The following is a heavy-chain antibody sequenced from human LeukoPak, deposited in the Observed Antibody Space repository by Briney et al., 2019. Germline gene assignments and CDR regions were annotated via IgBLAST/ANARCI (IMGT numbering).Heavy chain of an antibody. J-gene: IGHJ4*02. CDR3: AGTTPIFDY. CDR2: INHSGST. D-gene: IGHD4-11*01. Sequence: SETLSLTCAVYGGSFSGYYWSWIRQPPGKGLEWIGEINHSGSTNYNPSLKSRVTISVDTSKNQFSLKLSSVAAADTAVYYCAGTTPIFDYWGQGTLVTVSS. V-gene: IGHV4-34*01. CDR1: GGSFSGYY.